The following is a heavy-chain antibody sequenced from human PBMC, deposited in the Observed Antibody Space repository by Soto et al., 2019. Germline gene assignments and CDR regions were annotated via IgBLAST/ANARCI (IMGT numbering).Heavy chain of an antibody. J-gene: IGHJ5*02. CDR2: ISSSSSYI. CDR1: GFTFSSYS. D-gene: IGHD2-15*01. Sequence: EVQLVESGGGLVKPGGSLRLSCAASGFTFSSYSMNWVRQAPGKGLEWVSSISSSSSYIYYADSVKGRFTISRDNAKNSLYRKMNSLRAEDTAVYYCARDAGKLNPWGQGTLVTVSS. CDR3: ARDAGKLNP. V-gene: IGHV3-21*01.